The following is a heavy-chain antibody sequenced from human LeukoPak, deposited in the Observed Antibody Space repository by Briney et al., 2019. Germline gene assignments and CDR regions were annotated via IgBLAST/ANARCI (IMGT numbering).Heavy chain of an antibody. J-gene: IGHJ4*02. Sequence: GGSLRLSCTGSGFAIPNDGMAWVRQAPGKGLEWISSIGAGVTGKYYAASVRGRFTISKDNSTKTVFLQMNSLRAEATALYYCAKSIDSGGYPLGDSWGQGTLVIVSS. CDR3: AKSIDSGGYPLGDS. V-gene: IGHV3-23*01. D-gene: IGHD3-22*01. CDR1: GFAIPNDG. CDR2: IGAGVTGK.